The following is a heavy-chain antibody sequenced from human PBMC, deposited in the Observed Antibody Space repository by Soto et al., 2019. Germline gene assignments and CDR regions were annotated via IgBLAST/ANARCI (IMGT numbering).Heavy chain of an antibody. CDR3: ARPDRGINWFDP. CDR1: GYTFTSYD. J-gene: IGHJ5*02. CDR2: MNPNSGNT. V-gene: IGHV1-8*01. Sequence: ASVKVSCKASGYTFTSYDINWVRQATGQGLEWMGWMNPNSGNTGYAQKFQGRVTMTRNTSISTAYMELSSLRSEDTAVYYCARPDRGINWFDPWGQGTLVTVSS.